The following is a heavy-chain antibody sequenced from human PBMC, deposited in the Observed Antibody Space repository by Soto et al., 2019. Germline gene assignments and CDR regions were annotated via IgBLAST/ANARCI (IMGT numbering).Heavy chain of an antibody. CDR3: ARNEGMYYYDSTGPGMDV. CDR2: ISAYNGNT. CDR1: GYTFTSYG. J-gene: IGHJ6*02. D-gene: IGHD3-22*01. Sequence: ASVKGSCKASGYTFTSYGISWVRQAPGQGLEWMGWISAYNGNTNFAQKLQGRVTMTTDTSTTTAYMELRSLRSDDTAVYYCARNEGMYYYDSTGPGMDVWGQGTSVTVSS. V-gene: IGHV1-18*01.